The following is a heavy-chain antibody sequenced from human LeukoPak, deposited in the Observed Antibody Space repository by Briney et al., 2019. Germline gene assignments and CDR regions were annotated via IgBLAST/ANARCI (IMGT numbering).Heavy chain of an antibody. CDR1: VYTFPGYY. CDR2: IDTNNGDT. V-gene: IGHV1-2*02. CDR3: ARRSRSGSDALDI. J-gene: IGHJ3*02. Sequence: ASVKVSCKASVYTFPGYYLHWVRQAPGQGLEWMGWIDTNNGDTNYAQKFQGRVTMTRDRSISTAYMEVSRLTPDDTAVYYCARRSRSGSDALDIWGLGTRVTVSS. D-gene: IGHD5-12*01.